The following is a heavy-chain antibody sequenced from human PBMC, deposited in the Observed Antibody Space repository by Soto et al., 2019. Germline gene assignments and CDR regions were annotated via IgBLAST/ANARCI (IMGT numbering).Heavy chain of an antibody. CDR1: GFSLSSIGMG. D-gene: IGHD3-3*01. CDR3: ARLTRGVDDLDRLLEKFDY. Sequence: QITVKESGLTLVKPTETLTLTCTFSGFSLSSIGMGVGWIRQPPGKALEWLTLIYWDDDKRYSPSLSSRLTNTKVPIKNHDELKMTNLDPVDTATYYCARLTRGVDDLDRLLEKFDYWGQGALVTVS. CDR2: IYWDDDK. J-gene: IGHJ4*02. V-gene: IGHV2-5*02.